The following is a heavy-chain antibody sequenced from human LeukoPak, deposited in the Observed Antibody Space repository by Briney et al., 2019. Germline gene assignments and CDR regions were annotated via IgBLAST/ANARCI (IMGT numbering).Heavy chain of an antibody. CDR2: ISDSGSNT. D-gene: IGHD6-13*01. CDR3: AKANREQQLVLGFDY. J-gene: IGHJ4*02. V-gene: IGHV3-23*01. CDR1: GFTFSSYG. Sequence: PGGSLRLSCAASGFTFSSYGMSWVRQAPGKGLEWVSVISDSGSNTYYADSVKGRFTISRDNSKNTLSLQMNSLRAEDTAVYYCAKANREQQLVLGFDYWGQGTLVTVSS.